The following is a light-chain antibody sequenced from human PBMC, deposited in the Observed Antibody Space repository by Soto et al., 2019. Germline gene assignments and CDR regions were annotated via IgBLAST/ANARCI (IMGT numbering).Light chain of an antibody. Sequence: QSVLTQPASVSGSPGQSITTSCSGTSSDVGGYGYVSWYQQHPGKAPKLIIYEVINRPSGVSNRFSGSKSGNTASLTISGLQAEDEADYLCSSYTSDSTYVFGTGTKVTVL. CDR1: SSDVGGYGY. CDR2: EVI. J-gene: IGLJ1*01. CDR3: SSYTSDSTYV. V-gene: IGLV2-14*01.